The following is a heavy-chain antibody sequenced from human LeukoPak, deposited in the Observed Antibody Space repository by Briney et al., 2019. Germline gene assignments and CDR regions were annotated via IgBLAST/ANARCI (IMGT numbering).Heavy chain of an antibody. CDR2: ISAYNGNT. Sequence: ASVKVSCKASVYTFTSDGISWVRQAPGQGLEWMGWISAYNGNTNYAQKLQGRVTMTTDTSTSTAYMELRSLRSDDTAVYYCARDSSSWYQGAFDIWGQGTMVTVSS. D-gene: IGHD6-13*01. CDR1: VYTFTSDG. J-gene: IGHJ3*02. V-gene: IGHV1-18*01. CDR3: ARDSSSWYQGAFDI.